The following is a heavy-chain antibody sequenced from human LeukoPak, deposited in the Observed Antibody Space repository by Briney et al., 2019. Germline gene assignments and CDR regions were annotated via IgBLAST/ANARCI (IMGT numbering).Heavy chain of an antibody. CDR1: GGSISSYY. D-gene: IGHD3-16*02. V-gene: IGHV4-59*01. CDR2: IYYSGGT. CDR3: ASLWGSYRQADY. Sequence: SETLSLTCTVSGGSISSYYWSWIRQPPGKGLEWIGYIYYSGGTNYNPSLKSRVTISVDTSKNQFSLKLSSVTAADTAVYYCASLWGSYRQADYWGQGTLVTVSS. J-gene: IGHJ4*02.